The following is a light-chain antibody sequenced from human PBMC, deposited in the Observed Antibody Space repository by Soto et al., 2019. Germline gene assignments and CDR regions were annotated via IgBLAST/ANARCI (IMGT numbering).Light chain of an antibody. CDR2: EAS. Sequence: DIQMTQSPSTLSASIGDRVTITCRASQTVYTWLAWYQQKPGTAPKLLIYEASTLHSGVPSRFTGGGSGTEFTLVISRLQPDDFATYYCQQYSSYSPYTFGQGTKVEI. J-gene: IGKJ2*01. V-gene: IGKV1-5*03. CDR1: QTVYTW. CDR3: QQYSSYSPYT.